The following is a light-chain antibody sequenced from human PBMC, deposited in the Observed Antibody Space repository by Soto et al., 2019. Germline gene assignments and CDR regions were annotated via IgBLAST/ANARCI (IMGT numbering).Light chain of an antibody. V-gene: IGLV1-44*01. J-gene: IGLJ2*01. CDR1: SSNIETNT. Sequence: QSVLTQPPSTSETPGQRVTISCSGSSSNIETNTVNWYQQLPGTAPKLLIYRNHQRPSGVPDRFSGSKSGTSASLAISGLQSEDEADYYCAAWDDSLNGVVFGGGTKLTVL. CDR2: RNH. CDR3: AAWDDSLNGVV.